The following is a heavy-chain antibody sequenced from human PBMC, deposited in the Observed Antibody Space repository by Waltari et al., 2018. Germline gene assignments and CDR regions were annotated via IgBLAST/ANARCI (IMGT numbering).Heavy chain of an antibody. CDR1: DYSISSGYY. Sequence: QVQLQESGPELVRPSETLSLICRFSDYSISSGYYWVWIRQSPGKGLEWIVSIHYSGSAYYSPPLKSRVTISVDTSKNQFSLKLRSVTAADTAVYYCARDGPTSYYGSGSHYKDYYYYYGMDVWGQGTTVSVSS. J-gene: IGHJ6*02. D-gene: IGHD3-10*01. CDR3: ARDGPTSYYGSGSHYKDYYYYYGMDV. V-gene: IGHV4-38-2*02. CDR2: IHYSGSA.